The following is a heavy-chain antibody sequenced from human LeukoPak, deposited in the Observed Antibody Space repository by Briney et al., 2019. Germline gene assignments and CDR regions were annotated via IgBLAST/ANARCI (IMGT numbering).Heavy chain of an antibody. CDR1: GGSISSYY. V-gene: IGHV4-59*01. J-gene: IGHJ2*01. CDR2: IYYSGST. D-gene: IGHD3-22*01. Sequence: SETLSLTYTVSGGSISSYYWSWIRQPPGKGLEWIGYIYYSGSTNYNPSLKSRVTISVDTSKNQFSLKLSSVTAADTAVYYCARVNTMINWYFDLWGRGTLVTVSS. CDR3: ARVNTMINWYFDL.